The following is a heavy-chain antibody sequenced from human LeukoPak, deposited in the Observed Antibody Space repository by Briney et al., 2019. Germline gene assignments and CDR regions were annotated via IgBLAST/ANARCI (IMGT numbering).Heavy chain of an antibody. D-gene: IGHD6-13*01. Sequence: PSETLSLTCTVSGGSISSYYWSWIRQPPGKGLEWIGYIYYSGSTNYNPSLKSRVTISVDTSKNQFSLRLGSVTAADTAVYFCARGGRYMSASWYRSVYYYMDVWGKGTTVTVSS. CDR3: ARGGRYMSASWYRSVYYYMDV. V-gene: IGHV4-59*12. CDR1: GGSISSYY. J-gene: IGHJ6*03. CDR2: IYYSGST.